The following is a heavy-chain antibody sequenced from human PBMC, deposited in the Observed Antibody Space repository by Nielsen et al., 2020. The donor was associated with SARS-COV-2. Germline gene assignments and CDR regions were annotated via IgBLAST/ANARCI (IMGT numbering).Heavy chain of an antibody. J-gene: IGHJ4*02. V-gene: IGHV3-53*01. Sequence: GESLKISCAASGFTVSSNYMSWVRQAPGKGLEWVSVIYSGGDTFYADSVKGRFTISRDNSKNTLYLEMNSLRAEDTAVYYCARNSGWYGKGYFDYWGQGTLVTVSS. CDR3: ARNSGWYGKGYFDY. CDR2: IYSGGDT. CDR1: GFTVSSNY. D-gene: IGHD6-19*01.